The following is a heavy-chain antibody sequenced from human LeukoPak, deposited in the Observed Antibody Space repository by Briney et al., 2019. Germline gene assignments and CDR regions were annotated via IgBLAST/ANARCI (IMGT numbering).Heavy chain of an antibody. CDR3: ASDVRTVTTLTYFDY. Sequence: GGSLRLSCAASGFTFSSYSMNWVRQAPGKGLEWVSSISSSSSDIYYADSVKGRFTISRDNAKNSLYLQMNSLRAEDTAVYYCASDVRTVTTLTYFDYWGQGTLVTVSS. CDR1: GFTFSSYS. J-gene: IGHJ4*02. D-gene: IGHD4-17*01. V-gene: IGHV3-21*01. CDR2: ISSSSSDI.